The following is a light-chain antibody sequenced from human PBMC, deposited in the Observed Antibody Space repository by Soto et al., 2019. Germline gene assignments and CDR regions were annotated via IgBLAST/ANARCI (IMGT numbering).Light chain of an antibody. CDR3: GTWDESLGAGV. CDR1: GSNIGRNY. J-gene: IGLJ2*01. Sequence: HSALTQPSSVSATPGEKVTISCSGRGSNIGRNYVSWYRQLPGTAPQLLIYDDNKRHSGVPDRLSGSRYGTSASLAIAGLQPGDEADYYCGTWDESLGAGVFGGGTKLTVL. CDR2: DDN. V-gene: IGLV1-51*01.